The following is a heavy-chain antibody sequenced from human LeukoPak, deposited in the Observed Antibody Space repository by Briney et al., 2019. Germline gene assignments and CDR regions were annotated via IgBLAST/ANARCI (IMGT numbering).Heavy chain of an antibody. CDR3: AKGDTTWELPHNY. CDR2: ISGSGGIT. CDR1: GFTFSSYE. Sequence: GGSLRLSCAATGFTFSSYEMNWVRQAPGKGLEWVSAISGSGGITSYADSVKGRFTISRDNSKNKLYLQMNSLRAEDTAVYYCAKGDTTWELPHNYWGQGTLVTVSS. J-gene: IGHJ4*02. V-gene: IGHV3-23*01. D-gene: IGHD1-26*01.